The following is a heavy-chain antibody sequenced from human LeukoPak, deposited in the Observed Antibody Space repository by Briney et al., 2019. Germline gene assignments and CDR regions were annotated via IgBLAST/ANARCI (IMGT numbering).Heavy chain of an antibody. CDR1: GGSFSGYY. V-gene: IGHV4-34*01. D-gene: IGHD6-19*01. J-gene: IGHJ4*02. CDR2: INHSGST. Sequence: SETLSLTCAVYGGSFSGYYWSWIRQPPGQGLELIGEINHSGSTNYNPSLKSRVTISVDTSKNQFSLKLSSVTAADTAVYYCARGVAVAGTYFDYWGQGTLVTVSS. CDR3: ARGVAVAGTYFDY.